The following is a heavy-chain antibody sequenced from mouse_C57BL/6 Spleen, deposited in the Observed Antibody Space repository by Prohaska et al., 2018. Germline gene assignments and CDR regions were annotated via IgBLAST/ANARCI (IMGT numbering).Heavy chain of an antibody. J-gene: IGHJ2*01. V-gene: IGHV6-3*01. Sequence: EVKLEESGGGLVQPGGSMKLSCVASGFTFSNYWMNWVRQSPEKGLEWVAQIILKSYNYATHYAESVKGRLTISRDDSKSSVDLQMNSLRAEDTRVYYCTGPGSSLGDWGQGTTLTVSS. D-gene: IGHD1-1*01. CDR3: TGPGSSLGD. CDR1: GFTFSNYW. CDR2: IILKSYNYAT.